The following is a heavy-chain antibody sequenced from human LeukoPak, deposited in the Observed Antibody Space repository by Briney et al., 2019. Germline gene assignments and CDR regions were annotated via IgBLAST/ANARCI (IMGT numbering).Heavy chain of an antibody. Sequence: SETLSLTCTVSGGSISSYYWSWIRQPPGKGLEWIGRIYTSGSTNYNPSLKSRVTMSVDTSKNQFSLTLSSVTAADTAVYYCARESGGTYYYDSSGHNWFDPWGQGTLVTVSS. CDR2: IYTSGST. CDR3: ARESGGTYYYDSSGHNWFDP. CDR1: GGSISSYY. V-gene: IGHV4-4*07. D-gene: IGHD3-22*01. J-gene: IGHJ5*02.